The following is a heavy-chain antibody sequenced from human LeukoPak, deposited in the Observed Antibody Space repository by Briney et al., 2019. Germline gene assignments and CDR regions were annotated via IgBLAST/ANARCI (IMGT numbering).Heavy chain of an antibody. V-gene: IGHV3-66*01. J-gene: IGHJ4*02. D-gene: IGHD5-24*01. CDR3: ARDYGYNY. CDR2: IYSGGST. Sequence: GGSLTLSCAASGFIVSSGYMSWVRQAPGKGLSWVSVIYSGGSTYYADSVKGRFTISRDNSKNTLYLQMNSLRAEDTAVYYCARDYGYNYWGQGTLVTVSS. CDR1: GFIVSSGY.